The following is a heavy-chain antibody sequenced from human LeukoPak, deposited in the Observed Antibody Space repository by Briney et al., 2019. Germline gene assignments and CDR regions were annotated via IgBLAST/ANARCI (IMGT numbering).Heavy chain of an antibody. V-gene: IGHV1-2*02. Sequence: ASVKVSCKASGYTFTGYYMHWVRQAPGQGLEWMGWINPNSGGTNYAQKFQGRVTMTRDTSISTAYMELSRLRSDDTAVYYCARSPSGYSSSWYVLYWGQGTLVTVSS. CDR1: GYTFTGYY. D-gene: IGHD6-13*01. J-gene: IGHJ4*02. CDR3: ARSPSGYSSSWYVLY. CDR2: INPNSGGT.